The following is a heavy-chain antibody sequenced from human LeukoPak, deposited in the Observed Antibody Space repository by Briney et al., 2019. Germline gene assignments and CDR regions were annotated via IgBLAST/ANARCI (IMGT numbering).Heavy chain of an antibody. CDR3: AKANYYDSSGYYYYYYYGMDV. Sequence: GGSLRLSCAASGFSFSDFVMSWVRQAPGKGLEWVSTIVGSGDYTYNADSVKGRFTISRDNSKNTLYLQMSSLRAEDTAIYYCAKANYYDSSGYYYYYYYGMDVWGQGTTVTVSS. CDR1: GFSFSDFV. J-gene: IGHJ6*02. D-gene: IGHD3-22*01. CDR2: IVGSGDYT. V-gene: IGHV3-23*01.